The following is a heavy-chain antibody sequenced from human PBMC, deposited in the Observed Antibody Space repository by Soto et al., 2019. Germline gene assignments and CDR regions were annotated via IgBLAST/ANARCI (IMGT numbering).Heavy chain of an antibody. V-gene: IGHV4-39*01. CDR3: ARHGEYLTPHGAFDI. D-gene: IGHD7-27*01. CDR1: GGSISSSSYY. J-gene: IGHJ3*02. CDR2: IYYSGST. Sequence: SETLSLTCTVSGGSISSSSYYWGWIRQPPGKGLEWIGSIYYSGSTYYNPSLKSRVTISVDTSKNQFSLKLSSVTAADTAVYYCARHGEYLTPHGAFDIWGQGTMVTVSS.